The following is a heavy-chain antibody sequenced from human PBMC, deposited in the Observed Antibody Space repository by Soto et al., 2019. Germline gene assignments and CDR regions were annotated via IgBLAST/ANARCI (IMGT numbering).Heavy chain of an antibody. D-gene: IGHD4-4*01. CDR3: ATLGYINLCSNYYYYMDV. V-gene: IGHV4-39*02. CDR2: IYFTGRT. J-gene: IGHJ6*03. Sequence: QLQLQESGPGLVKPSETLSLTCTVSGGSISSSRYYWGWIRQPPGKGLECIGTIYFTGRTYNNPSLMSQFNIYLDSSKNHFSLNLSSVTAAYTAVYYCATLGYINLCSNYYYYMDVWGRGTTVTVSS. CDR1: GGSISSSRYY.